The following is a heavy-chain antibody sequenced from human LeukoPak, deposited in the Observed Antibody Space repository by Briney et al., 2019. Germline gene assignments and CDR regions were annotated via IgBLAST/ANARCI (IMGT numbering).Heavy chain of an antibody. V-gene: IGHV3-30*03. J-gene: IGHJ4*02. CDR1: GFTFSSYD. CDR3: AREGYYDSSGYYAVDY. D-gene: IGHD3-22*01. Sequence: GGSLRLSCAASGFTFSSYDMHWVRQAPGKGLEWVAVISYDGSNKYYADSVKGRFTISRDNSKNTLYLQMNSLRAEDTAVYYCAREGYYDSSGYYAVDYWGQGTLVTVSS. CDR2: ISYDGSNK.